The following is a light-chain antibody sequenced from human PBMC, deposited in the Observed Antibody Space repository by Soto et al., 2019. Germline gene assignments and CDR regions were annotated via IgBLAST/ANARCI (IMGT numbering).Light chain of an antibody. Sequence: EIVLTQSPGALSLSPGERATLSCRASQTVSDNYLAWYQQKPGQAPRLLIYGASTRATGIPDRFSGSGSGPDFTLTISRLEPEDFAVYYCQQYGCSPRVSFGGGTKVEIK. J-gene: IGKJ4*01. CDR2: GAS. CDR3: QQYGCSPRVS. CDR1: QTVSDNY. V-gene: IGKV3-20*01.